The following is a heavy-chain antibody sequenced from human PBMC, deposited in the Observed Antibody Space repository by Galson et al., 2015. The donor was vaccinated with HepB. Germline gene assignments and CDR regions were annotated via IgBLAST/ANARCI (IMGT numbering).Heavy chain of an antibody. CDR1: GFTFSRYA. CDR2: ISYDGRNK. D-gene: IGHD6-6*01. Sequence: SLRLSCAASGFTFSRYAMHWVRQAPGKGLEWVAVISYDGRNKKYGDTVEGRFTISRDNSRDTLSVHMDRLTVEDTAMYYCAKGDVAYSSSSGGFHYWGQGILVTVSS. J-gene: IGHJ4*02. V-gene: IGHV3-30*18. CDR3: AKGDVAYSSSSGGFHY.